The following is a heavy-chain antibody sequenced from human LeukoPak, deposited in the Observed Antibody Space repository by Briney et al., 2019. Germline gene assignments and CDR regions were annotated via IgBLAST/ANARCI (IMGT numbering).Heavy chain of an antibody. CDR2: IYYNEKT. V-gene: IGHV4-59*02. CDR3: ASRKLGNDY. CDR1: GASVSSYY. J-gene: IGHJ4*02. Sequence: SETLSLTCSVSGASVSSYYWNWVRQTPGKGLEWIGYIYYNEKTDYGPSLKSRVTMSLDTSKNQFSLKLSSVTAADTAVYYCASRKLGNDYWGQGTLVTVSS. D-gene: IGHD7-27*01.